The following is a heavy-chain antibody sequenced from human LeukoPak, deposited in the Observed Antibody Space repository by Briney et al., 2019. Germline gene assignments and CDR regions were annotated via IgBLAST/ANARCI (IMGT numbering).Heavy chain of an antibody. Sequence: QPGGSLRLSCAASGFTVSSNYMSWVRQAPGKGVEWVSVIYSGGSTYYADSVKSRFTISRDNSKNTLYLQMNSLRAEDTAVYYCARGIVGALDAFDIWGQGTMVTVSS. V-gene: IGHV3-66*01. D-gene: IGHD1-26*01. CDR2: IYSGGST. CDR1: GFTVSSNY. CDR3: ARGIVGALDAFDI. J-gene: IGHJ3*02.